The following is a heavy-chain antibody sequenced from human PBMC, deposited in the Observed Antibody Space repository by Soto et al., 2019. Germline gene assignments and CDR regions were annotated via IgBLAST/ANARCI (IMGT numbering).Heavy chain of an antibody. Sequence: EVQLVESGGGLVQSGGSLRLSCVASGFTFSNYWMPWVPQAPGKGLEWVANIKRDGSETYLVDSVRGRFTISRDNAKNSLYLQMNSLRAEDTAVYYCAKDDNYCAGGICYDVFDIWGQGTMVTVSS. CDR1: GFTFSNYW. J-gene: IGHJ3*02. D-gene: IGHD2-8*02. CDR3: AKDDNYCAGGICYDVFDI. CDR2: IKRDGSET. V-gene: IGHV3-7*05.